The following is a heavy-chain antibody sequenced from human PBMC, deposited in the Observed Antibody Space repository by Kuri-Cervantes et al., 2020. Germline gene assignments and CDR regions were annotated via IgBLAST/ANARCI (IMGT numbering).Heavy chain of an antibody. D-gene: IGHD2-15*01. CDR1: GFTCRMYR. Sequence: SPKIYCAASGFTCRMYRMHWVRQVPGKGQVWVSRINLDGSNTYYADSVRGRFTISRDNAKNILSLQMNSLCADDMAVYYCSIDHYCSGGSRRPDHWGQGTLVTVSS. J-gene: IGHJ4*02. CDR3: SIDHYCSGGSRRPDH. V-gene: IGHV3-74*01. CDR2: INLDGSNT.